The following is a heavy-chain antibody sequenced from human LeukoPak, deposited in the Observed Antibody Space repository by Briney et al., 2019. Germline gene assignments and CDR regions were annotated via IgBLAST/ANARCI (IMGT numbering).Heavy chain of an antibody. J-gene: IGHJ4*02. Sequence: GGSLRLSCAASGFTFSSYWMHWVRQAPGKGLVWVSRINSDGSSTTYADSVKGRFTISRDNAKNTLYLQMNSLRPEDTAVYYCARGAYCGGDCPLPLSLYWGQETLVSVST. CDR1: GFTFSSYW. CDR2: INSDGSST. V-gene: IGHV3-74*01. D-gene: IGHD2-21*01. CDR3: ARGAYCGGDCPLPLSLY.